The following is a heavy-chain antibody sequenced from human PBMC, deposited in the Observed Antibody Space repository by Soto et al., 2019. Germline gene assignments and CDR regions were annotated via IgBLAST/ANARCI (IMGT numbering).Heavy chain of an antibody. CDR1: GGSINSYY. D-gene: IGHD4-17*01. Sequence: SETLSLTCTVSGGSINSYYWNWIRQPPGKGLEWIGYIYYSGSTNYNPSLKSRVAISVDTSKNQFSLKLRSVTAADTAMYYCAKNDDHGSSYHGMDVWGQGTTVTVSS. J-gene: IGHJ6*01. CDR3: AKNDDHGSSYHGMDV. V-gene: IGHV4-59*01. CDR2: IYYSGST.